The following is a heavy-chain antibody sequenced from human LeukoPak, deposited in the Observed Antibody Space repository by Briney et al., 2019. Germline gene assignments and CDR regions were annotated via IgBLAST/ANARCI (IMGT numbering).Heavy chain of an antibody. D-gene: IGHD2-8*01. J-gene: IGHJ4*02. CDR3: TRVVNGGHFDY. Sequence: SETLSLTCSVSGASINDYYWTWIRQPPGKGLEWIGYVYHTGTSGYHPSLKSRVAMSLDTSKNRVSLKLRSVTAADTAVYFCTRVVNGGHFDYWGQGTLVTVSS. CDR1: GASINDYY. V-gene: IGHV4-59*01. CDR2: VYHTGTS.